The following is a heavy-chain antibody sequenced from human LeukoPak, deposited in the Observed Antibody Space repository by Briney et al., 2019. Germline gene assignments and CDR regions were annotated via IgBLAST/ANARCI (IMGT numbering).Heavy chain of an antibody. CDR1: GFTFSSYA. D-gene: IGHD6-13*01. V-gene: IGHV3-30-3*01. Sequence: GSLRLSCAASGFTFSSYAMHWVRQAPGKGLEWVAVISYDGSNKYYADSVKGRFTISRDNSKNTLYLQMNSLRAEDTAVYYCARGRRSIAAAGSLLWGQGTMVTVSS. J-gene: IGHJ3*01. CDR2: ISYDGSNK. CDR3: ARGRRSIAAAGSLL.